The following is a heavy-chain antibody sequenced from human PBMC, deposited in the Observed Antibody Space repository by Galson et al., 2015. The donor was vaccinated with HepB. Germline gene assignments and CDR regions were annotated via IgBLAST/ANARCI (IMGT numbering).Heavy chain of an antibody. Sequence: SVKVSCKASGGTFTNYAFSWVRQAPGQEFEWMGGIIPIFGTPEYAQKFQGRVTISADRSTSTAYMELSSLRSEDTAVYYCAGTLMGPQSRTFDYWGQGTLVTVSS. CDR2: IIPIFGTP. D-gene: IGHD2-8*01. CDR3: AGTLMGPQSRTFDY. CDR1: GGTFTNYA. V-gene: IGHV1-69*06. J-gene: IGHJ4*02.